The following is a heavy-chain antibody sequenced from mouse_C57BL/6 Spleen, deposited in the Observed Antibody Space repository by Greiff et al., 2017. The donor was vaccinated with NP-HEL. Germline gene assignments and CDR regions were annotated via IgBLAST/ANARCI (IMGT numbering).Heavy chain of an antibody. J-gene: IGHJ4*01. CDR1: GYTFTSYW. D-gene: IGHD3-1*01. V-gene: IGHV1-50*01. CDR3: ARRHYDAMDY. CDR2: IDPSDSYT. Sequence: QVQLQQPGAELVKPGASVKLSCKASGYTFTSYWMQWVKQRPGQGLEWIGEIDPSDSYTNYNQKFKGKATLTVDTSSSTAYMQLSSLTSEDSAVYYCARRHYDAMDYWGQGTSVTVSS.